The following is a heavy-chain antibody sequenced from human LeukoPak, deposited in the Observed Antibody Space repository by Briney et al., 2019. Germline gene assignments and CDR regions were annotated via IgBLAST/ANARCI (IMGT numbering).Heavy chain of an antibody. Sequence: GGSLRLSCAASGFTVSSNYMSWVRPAPGKGLEWVSVIYSGGSTYYADSVKGRFTISRDNSKNTLYLQMNSLRAEDTAVYYCARDLRGYTYGYFDYWGQGTLVTVSS. V-gene: IGHV3-53*01. CDR2: IYSGGST. CDR1: GFTVSSNY. CDR3: ARDLRGYTYGYFDY. D-gene: IGHD5-18*01. J-gene: IGHJ4*02.